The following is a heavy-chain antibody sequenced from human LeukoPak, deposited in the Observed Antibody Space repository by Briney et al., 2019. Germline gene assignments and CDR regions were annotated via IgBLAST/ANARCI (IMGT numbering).Heavy chain of an antibody. CDR3: AVLYSSSSNWFDP. D-gene: IGHD6-13*01. V-gene: IGHV4-34*01. CDR1: GGSFSGYY. CDR2: INHSGST. J-gene: IGHJ5*02. Sequence: PSETLSLTCAVYGGSFSGYYWSWIRQPPGKGLEWIGEINHSGSTNYNPSLKSRVTISVDTSKNQFSLKLSSVTAADTAVYYCAVLYSSSSNWFDPWGQGTLVTVSP.